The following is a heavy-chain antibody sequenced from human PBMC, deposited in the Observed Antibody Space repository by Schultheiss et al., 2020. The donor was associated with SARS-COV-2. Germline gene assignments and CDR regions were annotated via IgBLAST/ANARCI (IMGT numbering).Heavy chain of an antibody. D-gene: IGHD6-19*01. V-gene: IGHV1-18*01. CDR1: GGTFTNSA. J-gene: IGHJ5*02. CDR3: ARDQWLVKSSKLVPRNDKTGYGYNWFDP. Sequence: ASVKVSCKASGGTFTNSAISWVRQAPGQGLEWMGWISAYNGNTNYAQKLQGRVTMTTDTSTSTAYMELRSLRSDDTAVYYCARDQWLVKSSKLVPRNDKTGYGYNWFDPWGQGTLVTVSS. CDR2: ISAYNGNT.